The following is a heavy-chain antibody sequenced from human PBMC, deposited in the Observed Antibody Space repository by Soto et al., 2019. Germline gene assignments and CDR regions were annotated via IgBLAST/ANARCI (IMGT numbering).Heavy chain of an antibody. CDR1: GFTFRSYA. CDR3: VRSMIIVVRLIGLDY. CDR2: ISYDGSNK. J-gene: IGHJ4*02. Sequence: GGSLRLSCGASGFTFRSYAMHWVRQTPGKGLEWVAVISYDGSNKHYTDSVKGRFSISRDNAKNMLYLQMDSLSSEDTAVYYCVRSMIIVVRLIGLDYWGQGTLVTVSS. D-gene: IGHD3-22*01. V-gene: IGHV3-30-3*01.